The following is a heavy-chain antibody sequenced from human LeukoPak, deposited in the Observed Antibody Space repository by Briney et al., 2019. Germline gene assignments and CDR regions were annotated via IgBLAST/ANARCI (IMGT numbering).Heavy chain of an antibody. J-gene: IGHJ4*02. D-gene: IGHD6-13*01. CDR1: GFSFSDYS. CDR2: ISSNGDST. CDR3: AGEGSVAAVGPRRPFDY. V-gene: IGHV3-64*01. Sequence: PGGSLRLSCTASGFSFSDYSMDWVRQAPGKGLEYVSAISSNGDSTNYANSVRGRFTISRDNSKNTLYLQMGSLRADDMAVYYCAGEGSVAAVGPRRPFDYWGQGTLVTVSS.